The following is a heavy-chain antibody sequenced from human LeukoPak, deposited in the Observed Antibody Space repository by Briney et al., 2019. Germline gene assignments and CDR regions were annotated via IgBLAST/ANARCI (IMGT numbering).Heavy chain of an antibody. V-gene: IGHV1-2*02. CDR2: INPNSGGA. Sequence: ASVKVSCKASGYTFTGYFMNWVRQAPGQGVEWMGWINPNSGGANYAQKFQGRVTMTRDTSISTAYMELSSLTSDGTAVYYCARGSSERDWFDLWGQGTLVTVSS. D-gene: IGHD1-1*01. J-gene: IGHJ5*02. CDR3: ARGSSERDWFDL. CDR1: GYTFTGYF.